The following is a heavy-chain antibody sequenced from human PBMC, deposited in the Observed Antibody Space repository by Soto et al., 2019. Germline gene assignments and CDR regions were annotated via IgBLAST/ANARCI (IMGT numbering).Heavy chain of an antibody. J-gene: IGHJ6*02. CDR3: ARDRGIYCISTSCYRPDYGMDV. D-gene: IGHD2-2*01. V-gene: IGHV3-30-3*01. Sequence: QVQLVESGGGVVQPGTSLRLSCAASGFTFSYYVMHWVRQAPGKGLEWVAVISYDGSSKYYADSVKGRFTISGDNSMNTLYLQIYSLRAEDSALYYCARDRGIYCISTSCYRPDYGMDVWGQGTTVTVSS. CDR1: GFTFSYYV. CDR2: ISYDGSSK.